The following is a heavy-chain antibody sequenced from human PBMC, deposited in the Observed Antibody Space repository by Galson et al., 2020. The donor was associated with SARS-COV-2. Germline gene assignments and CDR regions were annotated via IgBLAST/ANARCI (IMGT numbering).Heavy chain of an antibody. Sequence: SQTLSLTCAVSGVSISITNYWSWIRQAPGKGLEWIGSVYPSGSTYFNPSLKSRVTISLDTSKNQFSLRLTSVTAADTALYYCARQGVTMIFLITVHGWFFDQWGRGTLVTVSS. J-gene: IGHJ2*01. CDR1: GVSISITNY. CDR3: ARQGVTMIFLITVHGWFFDQ. CDR2: VYPSGST. V-gene: IGHV4-38-2*01. D-gene: IGHD3-16*01.